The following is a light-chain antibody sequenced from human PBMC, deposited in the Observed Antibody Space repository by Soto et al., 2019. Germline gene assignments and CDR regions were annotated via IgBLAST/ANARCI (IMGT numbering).Light chain of an antibody. CDR1: SSDVGGYNY. CDR2: EVS. V-gene: IGLV2-14*01. Sequence: QSALTQPASVSGSPGQSITISCTGTSSDVGGYNYVSWYQQHPGKAPKLMIYEVSNRPSGVSNRFSGSKSGNTASLTISGLQAEDEADYYCSSYTSSSPLYFFGTGTKLTVL. J-gene: IGLJ1*01. CDR3: SSYTSSSPLYF.